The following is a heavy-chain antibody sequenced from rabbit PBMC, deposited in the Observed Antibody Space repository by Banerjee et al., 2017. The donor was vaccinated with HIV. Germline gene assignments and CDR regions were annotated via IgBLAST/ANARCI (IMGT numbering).Heavy chain of an antibody. CDR1: GLSFNEFSFNSGYD. J-gene: IGHJ4*01. CDR3: ARDSYASSSGHL. V-gene: IGHV1S40*01. CDR2: AYAGSSDST. D-gene: IGHD1-1*01. Sequence: QSLEESGGDLVKPGASLTLTCKASGLSFNEFSFNSGYDMCWVRQAPGKGLEWVACAYAGSSDSTYSATLAKGRFTISKTSSTTVTLQMTSLTAADTATYFCARDSYASSSGHLLGQGTLAPS.